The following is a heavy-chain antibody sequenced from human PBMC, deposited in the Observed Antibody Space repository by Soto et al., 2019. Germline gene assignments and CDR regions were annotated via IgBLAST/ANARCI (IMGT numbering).Heavy chain of an antibody. Sequence: PSETLSLTCAVYGGSFSGYSWTWLRQPPGKGLEWILEINHSGTTDYNPALKSLVTMSADTSKNQFSLRMTSVTAADTAVYYCERAKLESWSTTHYGLDXWGQGTTVTVS. V-gene: IGHV4-34*01. CDR3: ERAKLESWSTTHYGLDX. CDR1: GGSFSGYS. J-gene: IGHJ6*02. D-gene: IGHD2-2*01. CDR2: INHSGTT.